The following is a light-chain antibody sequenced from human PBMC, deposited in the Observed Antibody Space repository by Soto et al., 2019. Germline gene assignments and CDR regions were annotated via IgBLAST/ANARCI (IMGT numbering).Light chain of an antibody. J-gene: IGKJ1*01. V-gene: IGKV1-5*01. CDR3: QQYNSYSKT. Sequence: IQMTHSPSTLSSSVVYRFSITCRASQSISSWLAWYQQKPGKAPKLLIYDASSLESGVPSRFSGSGSGTEFTLTISSLQPDDFATYYCQQYNSYSKTFGQGTKVDIK. CDR1: QSISSW. CDR2: DAS.